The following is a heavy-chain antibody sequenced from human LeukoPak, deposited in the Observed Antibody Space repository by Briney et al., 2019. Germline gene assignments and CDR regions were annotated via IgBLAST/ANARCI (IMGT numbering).Heavy chain of an antibody. CDR2: IRSKAYGGTT. CDR3: TRVPAKANYDFWSGYDYYYYMDV. D-gene: IGHD3-3*01. J-gene: IGHJ6*03. CDR1: GFTFGDYA. Sequence: GGSLRLSCTASGFTFGDYAMSWVRQAPGKGLEWVGFIRSKAYGGTTEYAASVKGRFTISRDDSKSIDYLQMNSLKTEDTAVYYCTRVPAKANYDFWSGYDYYYYMDVWGKGTTVTVSS. V-gene: IGHV3-49*04.